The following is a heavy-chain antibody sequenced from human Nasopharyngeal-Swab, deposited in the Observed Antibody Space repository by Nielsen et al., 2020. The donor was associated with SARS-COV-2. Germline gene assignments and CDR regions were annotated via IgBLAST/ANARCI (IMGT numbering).Heavy chain of an antibody. Sequence: GSLRLSCAVYGGSFSGYYWSGIRQPPGKGLEWIGEINHSGSTNYNPSLKSRVTISVDTSKNQFSLKLSSVTAADTAVYYCARAFYSGYCSSTSCYTGQSYFQHWGQGTLVTVSS. CDR2: INHSGST. CDR3: ARAFYSGYCSSTSCYTGQSYFQH. D-gene: IGHD2-2*02. CDR1: GGSFSGYY. J-gene: IGHJ1*01. V-gene: IGHV4-34*01.